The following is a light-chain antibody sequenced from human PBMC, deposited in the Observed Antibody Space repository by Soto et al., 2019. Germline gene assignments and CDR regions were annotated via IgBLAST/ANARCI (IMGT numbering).Light chain of an antibody. J-gene: IGKJ1*01. Sequence: EIKMTQSPATLSVSVGERVTLTCRASQSISTWFAWYQQKPGKAPSLLIYSASTRETAVPARFTASGSGTEFTLTISSLQSEDFAAYYCQQYNTWPRTFGQGTKVDIK. CDR2: SAS. CDR1: QSISTW. V-gene: IGKV3-15*01. CDR3: QQYNTWPRT.